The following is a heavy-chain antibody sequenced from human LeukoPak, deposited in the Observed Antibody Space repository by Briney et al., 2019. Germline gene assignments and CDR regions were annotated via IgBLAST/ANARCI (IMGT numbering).Heavy chain of an antibody. J-gene: IGHJ4*02. D-gene: IGHD5-24*01. Sequence: SETLSLTCAVYGGSFRGYYWSWIRQPPGKGLEWIGEINHSGSTNYNPSLKSRVTISVDTSKNQFSLKLSSVAAADTAVYYCARGKMATIRYFDYWGQGTLVTVSS. V-gene: IGHV4-34*01. CDR3: ARGKMATIRYFDY. CDR1: GGSFRGYY. CDR2: INHSGST.